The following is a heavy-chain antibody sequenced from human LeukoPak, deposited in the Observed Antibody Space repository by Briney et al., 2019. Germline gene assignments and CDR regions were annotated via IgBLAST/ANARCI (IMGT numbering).Heavy chain of an antibody. V-gene: IGHV3-7*01. D-gene: IGHD6-19*01. CDR3: ARDGHATVAVNFDY. Sequence: GGSLRLSCAASAFTFSESWMSWVRQAPGKGLEWVANIKQDGSDKYYVDSVKGRFTISRDNAKNSLYLQMNSLRAEDTAVYYCARDGHATVAVNFDYWGQGTLVTVSS. CDR2: IKQDGSDK. CDR1: AFTFSESW. J-gene: IGHJ4*02.